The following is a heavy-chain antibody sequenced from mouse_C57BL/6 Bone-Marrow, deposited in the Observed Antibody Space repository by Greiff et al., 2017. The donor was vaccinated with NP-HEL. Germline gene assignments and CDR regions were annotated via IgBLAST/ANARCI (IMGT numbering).Heavy chain of an antibody. Sequence: QVQLQQSGAELARPGASVKMSCKASGYTFTSYTMHWVKQRPGQGLEWIGYINPSSGYTKYNQKFKDKATLTADKSSSTAYMQLSSLTSEDSAVYYCARSKITTRLPYYYAMDYWGQGTSVTVSS. CDR2: INPSSGYT. CDR1: GYTFTSYT. D-gene: IGHD2-4*01. J-gene: IGHJ4*01. V-gene: IGHV1-4*01. CDR3: ARSKITTRLPYYYAMDY.